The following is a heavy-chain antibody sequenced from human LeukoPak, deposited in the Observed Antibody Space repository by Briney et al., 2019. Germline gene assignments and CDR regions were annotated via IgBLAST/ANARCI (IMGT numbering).Heavy chain of an antibody. CDR2: IYYSGST. CDR3: ARAAADPYYYYGMDV. V-gene: IGHV4-39*07. CDR1: GGSISSSSYY. J-gene: IGHJ6*02. Sequence: PSETLSLTCTVSGGSISSSSYYWGWIRQPPGKGLEWIGSIYYSGSTYYNPSLKSRVTISVDTSKNQFSLKLSSVTAADTAVYYCARAAADPYYYYGMDVWGQGTTVTVSS. D-gene: IGHD6-13*01.